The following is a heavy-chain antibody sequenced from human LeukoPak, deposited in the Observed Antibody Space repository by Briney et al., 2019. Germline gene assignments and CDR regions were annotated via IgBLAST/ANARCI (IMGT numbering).Heavy chain of an antibody. CDR3: TSPTPYDFYYFDY. D-gene: IGHD3-3*01. CDR1: GYTFTSYY. CDR2: INPNSGGT. Sequence: ASVKVACKASGYTFTSYYMHWVRQAPGHGLEWMGWINPNSGGTNYAQKFQGRVTMTRDTSISTAYMELSGLRSDDTAVYYCTSPTPYDFYYFDYWGQGTLVTVSS. J-gene: IGHJ4*02. V-gene: IGHV1-2*02.